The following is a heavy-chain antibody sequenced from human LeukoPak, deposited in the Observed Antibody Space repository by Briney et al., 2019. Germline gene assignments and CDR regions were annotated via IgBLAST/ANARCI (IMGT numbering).Heavy chain of an antibody. CDR2: INRDGSEK. Sequence: QTGGSLRLSCAASGCNFSNYWMSWVRKPPGKGLEWVANINRDGSEKYYVDSVEGQFTISRDNAKNSLFLQMNSLRVEDTAVYYCARRRGYSYGRNNYYFDYWGQGTLVTVSS. CDR3: ARRRGYSYGRNNYYFDY. V-gene: IGHV3-7*03. J-gene: IGHJ4*02. D-gene: IGHD5-18*01. CDR1: GCNFSNYW.